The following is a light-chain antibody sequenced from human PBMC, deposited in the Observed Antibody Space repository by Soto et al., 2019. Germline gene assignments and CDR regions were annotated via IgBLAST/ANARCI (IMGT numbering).Light chain of an antibody. J-gene: IGLJ1*01. CDR3: SSYTTSSTLL. CDR2: EVS. V-gene: IGLV2-14*01. CDR1: SSDVGNYNY. Sequence: QSVLTQPASVSGSPGQSITISCAGTSSDVGNYNYVSWFQQHPGKAPQLIIFEVSCRPSGISNRFSGSKSGNTASLTISGLQGEDEAIYYCSSYTTSSTLLFGPGTKVTVL.